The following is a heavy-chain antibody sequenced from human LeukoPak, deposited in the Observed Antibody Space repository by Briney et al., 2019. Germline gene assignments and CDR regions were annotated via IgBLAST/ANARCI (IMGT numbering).Heavy chain of an antibody. J-gene: IGHJ4*02. CDR2: ISSSSTI. CDR3: ARDHSSSWYGGSYFDY. V-gene: IGHV3-48*01. CDR1: GFTFSSYS. D-gene: IGHD6-13*01. Sequence: PGGSLRLSCAASGFTFSSYSMNWVRQAPGKGLEWVSYISSSSTIYYADSVKGRFTISRDNAKNSLYLQMNSLRAEDTAVYYCARDHSSSWYGGSYFDYWGQGTLVTVSS.